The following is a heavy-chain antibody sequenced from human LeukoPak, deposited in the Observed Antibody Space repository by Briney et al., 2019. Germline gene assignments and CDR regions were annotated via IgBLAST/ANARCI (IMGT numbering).Heavy chain of an antibody. Sequence: GGSLRLSCAASGFTFSSYSMNWVRQAPGKGLEWVSSISSSSSYIYYADSVKGRFTISRDNAKNSLYLQMNSLRAEDTAVYYCARDQGPVYSSGWYFSYYYYMDVWGKGTTVAISS. D-gene: IGHD6-19*01. J-gene: IGHJ6*03. V-gene: IGHV3-21*01. CDR2: ISSSSSYI. CDR1: GFTFSSYS. CDR3: ARDQGPVYSSGWYFSYYYYMDV.